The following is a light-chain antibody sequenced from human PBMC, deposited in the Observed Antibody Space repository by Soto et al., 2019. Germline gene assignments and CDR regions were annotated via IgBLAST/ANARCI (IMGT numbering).Light chain of an antibody. CDR2: DVS. CDR3: SSYTSSSFYV. CDR1: SSDVGGYNY. V-gene: IGLV2-14*01. Sequence: QSALTQPASVSGSPGQSITISCTGTSSDVGGYNYVSWYQQHPGKAPKLMIYDVSNRPSGVSNRFSGSKSGNTASLTISGLQAEDEADSYCSSYTSSSFYVSGTGTKLTIL. J-gene: IGLJ1*01.